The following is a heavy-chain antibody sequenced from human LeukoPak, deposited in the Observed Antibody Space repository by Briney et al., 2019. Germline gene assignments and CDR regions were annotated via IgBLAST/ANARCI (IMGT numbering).Heavy chain of an antibody. CDR3: ARGKYCSGGSCPDFDP. CDR1: GYTFTSYG. Sequence: ASVKVSCKASGYTFTSYGISWVRQAPGQGLEWMGWISAYNGNTNYAQKLQGRVTVTTDTSTSTAYMELRSLRSDDTAVYYCARGKYCSGGSCPDFDPWGQGTLVTVSS. D-gene: IGHD2-15*01. V-gene: IGHV1-18*01. J-gene: IGHJ5*02. CDR2: ISAYNGNT.